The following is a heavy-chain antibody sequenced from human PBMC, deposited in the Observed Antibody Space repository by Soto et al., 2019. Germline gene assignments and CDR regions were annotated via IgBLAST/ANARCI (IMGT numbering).Heavy chain of an antibody. Sequence: EVQLVQSGGGLDQPGGSLKLSCAASGFTFSGSTVHWVRQASGEGLQWVGRIRSKANDYATTYIASVKGRFTISRDDSRNTAYLQMSDLKTEDTAVYYCTGGYCTGGTCYSGYFQHWGQGALVTVFS. CDR2: IRSKANDYAT. CDR1: GFTFSGST. CDR3: TGGYCTGGTCYSGYFQH. J-gene: IGHJ1*01. D-gene: IGHD2-15*01. V-gene: IGHV3-73*02.